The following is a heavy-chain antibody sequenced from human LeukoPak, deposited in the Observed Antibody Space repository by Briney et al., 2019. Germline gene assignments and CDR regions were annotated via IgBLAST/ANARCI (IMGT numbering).Heavy chain of an antibody. V-gene: IGHV4-34*01. D-gene: IGHD1-26*01. Sequence: SETLSLTCAVYGGSFSGYYWSWIRQPPGKGLEWIGEINHSGSTNYNPSLKSRVTISVDTCKNQFSLKLSSVTAADTAVYYCARGRGSTNYFDYWGQGTLVTVSS. CDR1: GGSFSGYY. CDR2: INHSGST. J-gene: IGHJ4*02. CDR3: ARGRGSTNYFDY.